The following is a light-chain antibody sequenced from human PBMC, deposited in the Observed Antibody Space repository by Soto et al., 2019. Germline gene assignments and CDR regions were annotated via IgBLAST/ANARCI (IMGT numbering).Light chain of an antibody. CDR2: KAS. J-gene: IGKJ1*01. Sequence: DIQMTQSPSTLSASVGDRVTITCRASQSISNRLAWYQQRPGKPPNLLIYKASTLASGVPSRFSGSGSGTEFTLTINSLQPDDFAAYYCQQYHIYSGTFGQGTKVDIK. CDR3: QQYHIYSGT. CDR1: QSISNR. V-gene: IGKV1-5*03.